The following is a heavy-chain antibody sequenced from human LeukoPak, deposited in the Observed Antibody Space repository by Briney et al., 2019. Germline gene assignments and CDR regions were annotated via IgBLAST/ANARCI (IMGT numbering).Heavy chain of an antibody. CDR2: INPNSGGT. D-gene: IGHD5-18*01. J-gene: IGHJ5*02. Sequence: ASVKVSCKASGYTFTGYYMHWVRQAPGQGLEWMGWINPNSGGTSYAQKFQGRVTMTRDTSISTAYMELSSLRSEDTAVYYCATGRVRGRVTDWFDPWGQGTLVTVSS. CDR1: GYTFTGYY. V-gene: IGHV1-2*02. CDR3: ATGRVRGRVTDWFDP.